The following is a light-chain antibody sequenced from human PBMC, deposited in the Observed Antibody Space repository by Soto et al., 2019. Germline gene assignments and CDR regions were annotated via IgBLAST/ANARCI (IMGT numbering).Light chain of an antibody. CDR1: SSNIGAGYD. J-gene: IGLJ3*02. CDR2: GNS. V-gene: IGLV1-40*01. Sequence: QSVLTQPPSVSEAPGQRVSISCTGSSSNIGAGYDVHWYQQLPGTAPKLLIYGNSNRPSGVPDRFSGSNSGTSASLAITGRQAEDEADYYCQSYDSSLSGWVFGGGTKLTVL. CDR3: QSYDSSLSGWV.